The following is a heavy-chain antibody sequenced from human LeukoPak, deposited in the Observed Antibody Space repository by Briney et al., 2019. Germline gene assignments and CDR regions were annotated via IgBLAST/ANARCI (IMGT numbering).Heavy chain of an antibody. V-gene: IGHV3-74*01. D-gene: IGHD1-1*01. CDR2: VNSDGSTT. CDR3: ARSTLGDAFDI. Sequence: PGGSLRLCCAASGFTFSRSWMHWVRQAPGKGLVWVLRVNSDGSTTRYADSVKGRFTISRDNAKSTLYLQMNGLRAEDTAVYYCARSTLGDAFDIWGQGTMVTVSS. J-gene: IGHJ3*02. CDR1: GFTFSRSW.